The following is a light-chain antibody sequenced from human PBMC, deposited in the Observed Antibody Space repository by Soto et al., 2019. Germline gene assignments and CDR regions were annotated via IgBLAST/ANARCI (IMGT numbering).Light chain of an antibody. CDR2: DVS. J-gene: IGLJ3*02. CDR3: CSYAGSYTWV. Sequence: QSALTQPASVSGSFGQSITISCTGTGSDVGGYNYVSWYQQHPGKAPKLMIYDVSKRPSGVPDRFSGSKSGNTASLTISGLQAEDEADYYCCSYAGSYTWVFGGGTKLTVL. CDR1: GSDVGGYNY. V-gene: IGLV2-11*01.